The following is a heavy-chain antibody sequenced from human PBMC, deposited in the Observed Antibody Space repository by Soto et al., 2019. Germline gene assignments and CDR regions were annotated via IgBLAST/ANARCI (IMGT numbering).Heavy chain of an antibody. D-gene: IGHD6-19*01. CDR1: GFTFSDYY. J-gene: IGHJ4*02. Sequence: QVQLVESGGGLVKPGGSLRLSCAASGFTFSDYYMTWIRQAPGKGLEWISYISTSSSYTNYADSVKGRFTISRDNAKNSLYLQMNSLRAEDTAVYYCARVWYSSAWYPADYWGQGTLVTVSS. CDR2: ISTSSSYT. CDR3: ARVWYSSAWYPADY. V-gene: IGHV3-11*05.